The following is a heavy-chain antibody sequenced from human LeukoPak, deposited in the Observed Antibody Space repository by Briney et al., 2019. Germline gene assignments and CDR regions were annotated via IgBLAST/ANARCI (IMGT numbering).Heavy chain of an antibody. D-gene: IGHD2/OR15-2a*01. V-gene: IGHV1-2*02. J-gene: IGHJ5*01. Sequence: ASVKVSCKASGYTFTGYYMHWVRQAPGQGLEWMGWINPNSGGTNYAQKFQGRVTMTRDTSISTAYMELSRLTSDDTAIYYCARDNSAGWFDSWGQGTLVTVSP. CDR1: GYTFTGYY. CDR2: INPNSGGT. CDR3: ARDNSAGWFDS.